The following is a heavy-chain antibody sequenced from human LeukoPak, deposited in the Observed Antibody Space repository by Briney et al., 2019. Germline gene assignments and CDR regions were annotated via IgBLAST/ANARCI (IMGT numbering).Heavy chain of an antibody. Sequence: ASVKVSCKASGYSFSSHDINWVRQATGQGLEWMGWMNPKSGNTGHAQKFQGRVTMSRNTSISVAYLELSSLRSEDTAVYYCARASDLVTTWDYFDSWGQGSLVIVSS. CDR3: ARASDLVTTWDYFDS. CDR2: MNPKSGNT. V-gene: IGHV1-8*01. J-gene: IGHJ4*02. D-gene: IGHD4-17*01. CDR1: GYSFSSHD.